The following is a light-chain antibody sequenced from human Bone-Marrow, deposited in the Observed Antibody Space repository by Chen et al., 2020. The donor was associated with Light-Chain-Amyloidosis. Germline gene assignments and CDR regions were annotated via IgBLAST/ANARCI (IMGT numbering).Light chain of an antibody. CDR3: QYYQGSSQGV. J-gene: IGLJ3*02. V-gene: IGLV6-57*01. CDR2: EDD. Sequence: NFMLNQPHSVSESPGKTVIISCTRSSGSIATNYVQWYQQRPGSSPTTVIYEDDQRPSGVPDRVSGSIDRSSNSASLTISGLKTEDEADYYCQYYQGSSQGVVGGGTKLTVL. CDR1: SGSIATNY.